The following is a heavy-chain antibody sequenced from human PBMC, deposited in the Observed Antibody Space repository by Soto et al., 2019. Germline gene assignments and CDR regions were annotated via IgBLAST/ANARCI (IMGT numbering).Heavy chain of an antibody. Sequence: VQLVESGGGVVLPGRSVRLSCEVSGFTFSDFGLDWVRQAPGKGLEWVAIISHDGSKRFYADSVKGRFTISRDNSKNTLYLQMSSLIPENTALYYCAKTATYVDGYDNTGYSSEDYWGHGTLVTVSS. D-gene: IGHD3-22*01. CDR2: ISHDGSKR. V-gene: IGHV3-30*18. J-gene: IGHJ4*01. CDR3: AKTATYVDGYDNTGYSSEDY. CDR1: GFTFSDFG.